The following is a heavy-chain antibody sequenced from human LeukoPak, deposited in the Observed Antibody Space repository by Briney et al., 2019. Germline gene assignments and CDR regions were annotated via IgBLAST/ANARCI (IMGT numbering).Heavy chain of an antibody. Sequence: GGSLRLSCAASDFSFITYAMSWVRQAPGKGLEWVSYISSSGSTIYYADSVKGRFTISRDNAKNSLYLQMNSLRAEDTAVYYCAELGITMIGGVWGKGTTVTISS. V-gene: IGHV3-48*03. CDR2: ISSSGSTI. D-gene: IGHD3-10*02. CDR1: DFSFITYA. J-gene: IGHJ6*04. CDR3: AELGITMIGGV.